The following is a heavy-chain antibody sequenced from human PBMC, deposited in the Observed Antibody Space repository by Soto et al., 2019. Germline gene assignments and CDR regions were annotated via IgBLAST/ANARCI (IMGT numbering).Heavy chain of an antibody. V-gene: IGHV3-48*01. D-gene: IGHD3-16*02. CDR3: ARDQDDYIWGSYRSDLYYFDY. Sequence: PGGSPRLSSAASGFTFSSYSMNWVRQAPGKGLEWVSYISSSSSTIYYADSVKGRFTISRDNAKNSLYLQMNSLRAEDTAVYYCARDQDDYIWGSYRSDLYYFDYWGQGTLVTVSS. CDR2: ISSSSSTI. CDR1: GFTFSSYS. J-gene: IGHJ4*02.